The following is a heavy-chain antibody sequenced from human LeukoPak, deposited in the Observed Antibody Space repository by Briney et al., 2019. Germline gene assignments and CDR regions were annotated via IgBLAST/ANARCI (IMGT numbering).Heavy chain of an antibody. V-gene: IGHV3-43D*03. D-gene: IGHD5-12*01. Sequence: GGSLRLSCAASGFTFDDYAMHWVRQAPGKGLEWVSLISWDGGSTYYADSVKGRFTISRDNSKNSLYLQMNSLRAEDTALYYCAKDQRGYERSYYYYYVDVWGKGTTVTVSS. CDR1: GFTFDDYA. CDR2: ISWDGGST. J-gene: IGHJ6*03. CDR3: AKDQRGYERSYYYYYVDV.